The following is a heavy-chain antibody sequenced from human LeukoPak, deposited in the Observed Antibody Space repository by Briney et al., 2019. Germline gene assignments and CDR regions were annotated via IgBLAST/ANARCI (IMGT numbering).Heavy chain of an antibody. CDR3: ARGGRTTVY. D-gene: IGHD4-17*01. CDR2: IKEDGSEK. Sequence: GGSLRLSCAASAFTFSGYWMSWVRQAPGKGLEWVANIKEDGSEKYYVDSVKGRFTVSRDNAKNSVDLQMNSLRAEDTAVYYCARGGRTTVYWGQGTLVTVSS. CDR1: AFTFSGYW. V-gene: IGHV3-7*01. J-gene: IGHJ4*02.